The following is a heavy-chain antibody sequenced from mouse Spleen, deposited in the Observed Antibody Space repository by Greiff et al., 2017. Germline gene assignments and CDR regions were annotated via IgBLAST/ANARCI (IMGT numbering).Heavy chain of an antibody. CDR1: GFSLTSYG. Sequence: VQLVESGPGLVQPSQSLSITCTVSGFSLTSYGVHWVRQSPGKGLEWLGVIWSGGSTDYNAAFISRLSISKDNSKSQVFFKMNSLQADDTAIYYCARKGRDYDGDYAMDYWGQGTSVTVSS. V-gene: IGHV2-2*01. J-gene: IGHJ4*01. CDR2: IWSGGST. CDR3: ARKGRDYDGDYAMDY. D-gene: IGHD2-4*01.